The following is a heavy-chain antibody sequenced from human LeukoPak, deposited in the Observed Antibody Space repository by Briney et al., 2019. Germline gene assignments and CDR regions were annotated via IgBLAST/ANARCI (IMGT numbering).Heavy chain of an antibody. Sequence: ASVKVSCKASRYSFTGYYMHWVRLAPGQGLEWMGWINVDSGGTKYAEKFQGRVTMTRDTSISTAYMELSRLRSDDTAVYYCGRDEGYYNYMDVWGKGTTVSVSS. CDR2: INVDSGGT. V-gene: IGHV1-2*02. J-gene: IGHJ6*03. CDR1: RYSFTGYY. CDR3: GRDEGYYNYMDV.